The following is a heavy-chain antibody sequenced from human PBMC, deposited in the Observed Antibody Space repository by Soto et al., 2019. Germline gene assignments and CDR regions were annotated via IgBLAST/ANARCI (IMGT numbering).Heavy chain of an antibody. CDR3: AGRGQGYYDSSGSD. CDR1: GGTFSSYT. V-gene: IGHV1-69*02. D-gene: IGHD3-22*01. J-gene: IGHJ4*02. CDR2: IIPILGIA. Sequence: QVQLVQSGAEVKKPGSSVKVSCKASGGTFSSYTISWVRQAPGQGLEWMGRIIPILGIANYAQKFQGRVTITADKSTSTAYMELSSLRSEDTAVYYCAGRGQGYYDSSGSDWGQGPLVAVSS.